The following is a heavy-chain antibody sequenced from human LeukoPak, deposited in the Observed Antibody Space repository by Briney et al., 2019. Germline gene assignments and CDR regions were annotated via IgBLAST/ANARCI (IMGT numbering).Heavy chain of an antibody. CDR3: ARDIVLVPAAIGFCY. J-gene: IGHJ4*02. CDR1: GFTFSSYE. CDR2: FSSSGSTI. D-gene: IGHD2-2*01. Sequence: GGSLRLSCAASGFTFSSYEMNWVRQAPGKGLERVSYFSSSGSTIYYADSVKGRFTISRDNAKNSLYLQMNSLRAADTAVYYCARDIVLVPAAIGFCYWGQGTLVTVSS. V-gene: IGHV3-48*03.